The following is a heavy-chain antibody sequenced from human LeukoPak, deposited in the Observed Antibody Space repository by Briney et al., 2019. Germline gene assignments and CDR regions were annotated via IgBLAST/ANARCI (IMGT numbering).Heavy chain of an antibody. CDR1: GFTFSSYA. V-gene: IGHV3-30*04. CDR3: AKTLNMVRGVTTDY. CDR2: ISYDGSNK. D-gene: IGHD3-10*01. Sequence: GRSLRLSCAASGFTFSSYAMHWVRQASGKGLEWVAVISYDGSNKYYADSVKGRFTISRDNSKNTLYLQMNSLRAEDTAVYYCAKTLNMVRGVTTDYWGQGTLVTVSS. J-gene: IGHJ4*02.